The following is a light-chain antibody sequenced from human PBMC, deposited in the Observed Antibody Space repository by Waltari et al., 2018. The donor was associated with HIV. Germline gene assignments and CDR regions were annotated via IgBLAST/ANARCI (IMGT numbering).Light chain of an antibody. CDR2: SAS. CDR3: QKYNSVVS. Sequence: DFQMTQSPSSLSASVGERVTITCRASQDIRHYVDWYQQKSVRVPKLLIHSASTLQSGVPSRFSGTGSGTEFTLTISSLQPDEVATYYCQKYNSVVSFGGGTKVEI. V-gene: IGKV1-27*01. J-gene: IGKJ4*01. CDR1: QDIRHY.